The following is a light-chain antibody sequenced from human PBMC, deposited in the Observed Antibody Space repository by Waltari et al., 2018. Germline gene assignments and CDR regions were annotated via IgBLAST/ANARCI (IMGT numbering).Light chain of an antibody. V-gene: IGKV1-5*03. CDR3: QQYDASFPAT. Sequence: DIQMTQSPSTLSASVGDRVTITCRASQDIRSWLAWYQQKPGKPPKLLIYMASNLETGVPSRFSASRSGTHFTLTINSLQPDDFASYYCQQYDASFPATFGQGTKLEVK. J-gene: IGKJ2*01. CDR1: QDIRSW. CDR2: MAS.